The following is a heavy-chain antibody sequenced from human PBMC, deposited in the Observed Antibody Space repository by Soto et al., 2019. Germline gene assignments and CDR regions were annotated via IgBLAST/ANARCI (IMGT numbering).Heavy chain of an antibody. J-gene: IGHJ4*02. V-gene: IGHV3-30-3*01. CDR2: ISYDGSNK. D-gene: IGHD5-18*01. Sequence: QVQLVESGGGVVQPGRSLRLSGAASGFTFSSYAMHWVRQAPGKGLEWVAVISYDGSNKYYADSVKGRFTISRDNSKNTLYLQMNSLRAEDTAVYYCARSPGYSYGPDYWGQGTLVTVSS. CDR3: ARSPGYSYGPDY. CDR1: GFTFSSYA.